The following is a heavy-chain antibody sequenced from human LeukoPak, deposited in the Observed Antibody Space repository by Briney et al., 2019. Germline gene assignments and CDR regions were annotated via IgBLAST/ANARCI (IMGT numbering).Heavy chain of an antibody. CDR1: GYSITSYW. Sequence: GGSLKISCKGSGYSITSYWIGWVRQMPGKGLEWMGIIYHSDSDTRYRPSFQGQVTISADKSISTAYLQWSSLKASDTAMYYCARHLAYCGGDCPFDYWGQGTLVTVSS. CDR2: IYHSDSDT. CDR3: ARHLAYCGGDCPFDY. V-gene: IGHV5-51*01. J-gene: IGHJ4*02. D-gene: IGHD2-21*02.